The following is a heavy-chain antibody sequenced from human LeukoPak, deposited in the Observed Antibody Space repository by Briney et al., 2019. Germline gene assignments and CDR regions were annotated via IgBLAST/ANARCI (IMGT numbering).Heavy chain of an antibody. Sequence: GGSLRLSCVASGFTFSSYWMSWVRQAPGKGLEWVANIKQDGSEKHYVDSLKGRFTISRDNAKNSLYLQMNGLRAEDTAVYHCARKFYAMDVWGIGTTVTVSS. CDR2: IKQDGSEK. J-gene: IGHJ6*04. CDR1: GFTFSSYW. V-gene: IGHV3-7*03. CDR3: ARKFYAMDV.